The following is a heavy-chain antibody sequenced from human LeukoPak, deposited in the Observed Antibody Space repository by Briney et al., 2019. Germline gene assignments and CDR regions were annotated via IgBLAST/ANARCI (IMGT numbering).Heavy chain of an antibody. Sequence: PSETLSLTCAVYGGSFSGYYWSWIRQPPGKGLEWIGEINHSGSTNYNPSLKSRVTISVDTSKNQFSLKLSSVTAADTAVYYCARLYDYSNSLDYWGQGTLVTVSP. CDR2: INHSGST. CDR1: GGSFSGYY. D-gene: IGHD4-11*01. CDR3: ARLYDYSNSLDY. V-gene: IGHV4-34*01. J-gene: IGHJ4*02.